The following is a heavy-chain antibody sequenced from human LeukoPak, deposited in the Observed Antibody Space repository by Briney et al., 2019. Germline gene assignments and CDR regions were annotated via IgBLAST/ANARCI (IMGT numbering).Heavy chain of an antibody. D-gene: IGHD6-19*01. CDR1: GASMSSGGYY. CDR3: ARGPSRGWYGFQH. V-gene: IGHV4-39*07. Sequence: SETLSLTCTVSGASMSSGGYYWSWIRQHPVKGLEWIGENNHSGSTNYNPSLKSRVTISVDTSKNQFSLKLSSVTAADTAVYYCARGPSRGWYGFQHWGQGTLVTVSS. CDR2: NNHSGST. J-gene: IGHJ1*01.